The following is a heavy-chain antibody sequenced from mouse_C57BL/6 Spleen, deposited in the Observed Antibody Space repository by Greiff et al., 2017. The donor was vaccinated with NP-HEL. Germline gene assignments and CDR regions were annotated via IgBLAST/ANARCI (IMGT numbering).Heavy chain of an antibody. J-gene: IGHJ4*01. V-gene: IGHV5-4*03. Sequence: EVKLVESGGGLVKPGGSLKLSCAASGFTFSSYAMSWVRQTPEKRLEWVATISDGGSYTYYPDNVKGRFTISRDNAKNNLYLQMSHLKSEDTAMYYCARVRRGTTVASYAMDYWGQGTSVTVSS. D-gene: IGHD1-1*01. CDR2: ISDGGSYT. CDR1: GFTFSSYA. CDR3: ARVRRGTTVASYAMDY.